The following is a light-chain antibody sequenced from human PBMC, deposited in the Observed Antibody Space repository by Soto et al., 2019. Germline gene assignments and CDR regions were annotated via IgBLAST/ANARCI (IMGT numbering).Light chain of an antibody. CDR2: DVT. J-gene: IGLJ1*01. CDR3: TSYTSSSTTV. CDR1: SSDVGGYNS. V-gene: IGLV2-14*01. Sequence: QSVPTQPASVSGSPGQSITISCTGTSSDVGGYNSVSWYRQYPGKAPKLIIFDVTDRPSGISTRFSGSKSGNTASLTISGLQAEDEAVFYCTSYTSSSTTVFGTGTKLTVL.